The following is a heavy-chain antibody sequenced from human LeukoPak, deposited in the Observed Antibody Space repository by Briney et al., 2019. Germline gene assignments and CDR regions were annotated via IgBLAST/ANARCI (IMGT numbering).Heavy chain of an antibody. V-gene: IGHV3-9*01. J-gene: IGHJ4*02. CDR1: GFTFDDYG. Sequence: GRSLRLSCAASGFTFDDYGMHWVRQAPGKGLEWVSGISWNSGSIGYADSVKGRFTISRDNAKNSLYLQMNSLRAEDTALYYCAKATLYSSGLLDYWGQGTLVTVSS. CDR2: ISWNSGSI. D-gene: IGHD6-19*01. CDR3: AKATLYSSGLLDY.